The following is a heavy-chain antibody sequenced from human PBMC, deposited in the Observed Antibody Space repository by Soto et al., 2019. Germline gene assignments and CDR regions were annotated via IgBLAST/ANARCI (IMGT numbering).Heavy chain of an antibody. D-gene: IGHD1-26*01. J-gene: IGHJ4*02. CDR1: RFPFSDYT. V-gene: IGHV3-64D*06. CDR2: ISGDGGST. Sequence: TGGSLRLSCSASRFPFSDYTMHWVRPAPGKGLEYVSAISGDGGSTYYADSVKDRFTISRDNSKNTLYLQMSSLRAEDTAVYFCVKAVFSGYYYVPFDYWGQGTLVTVSS. CDR3: VKAVFSGYYYVPFDY.